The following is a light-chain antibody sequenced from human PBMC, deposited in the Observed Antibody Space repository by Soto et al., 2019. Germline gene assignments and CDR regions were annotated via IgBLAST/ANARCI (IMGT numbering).Light chain of an antibody. CDR1: RDIGTS. J-gene: IGKJ1*01. V-gene: IGKV1-9*01. CDR3: QHYNNWPRT. CDR2: GAS. Sequence: DIQLTQSPSFLSASAGDGVTITCRASRDIGTSLAWYQQKPGTAPKLLIYGASTRATGIPARFSGSGSGTEFTLTISSLQSEDFAVYYCQHYNNWPRTFGQGTKVEIK.